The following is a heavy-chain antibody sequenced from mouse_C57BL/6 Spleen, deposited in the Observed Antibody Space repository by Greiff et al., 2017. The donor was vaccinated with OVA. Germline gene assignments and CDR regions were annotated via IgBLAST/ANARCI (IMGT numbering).Heavy chain of an antibody. CDR2: IYPGSGST. Sequence: QVQLQQPGAELVKPGASVKMSCKASGYTFTSYWITWVKQRPGQGLEWIGDIYPGSGSTNYNEKFKSKATLTVDTSSSTAYMQLSSLTSEDPAVYYSARVTTGYFDVWGTGTTVTVSS. CDR1: GYTFTSYW. D-gene: IGHD2-3*01. V-gene: IGHV1-55*01. J-gene: IGHJ1*03. CDR3: ARVTTGYFDV.